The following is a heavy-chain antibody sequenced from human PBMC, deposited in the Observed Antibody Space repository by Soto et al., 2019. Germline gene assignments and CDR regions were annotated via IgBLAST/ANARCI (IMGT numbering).Heavy chain of an antibody. CDR2: IWYDGSNK. V-gene: IGHV3-33*06. CDR3: AKVMVVVVITQGGQDDAFDI. D-gene: IGHD3-22*01. Sequence: GGSLRLSCAASGFTFSSYGMHWVRQAPGKGLEWVAVIWYDGSNKYYADSVKGRFTISRDNSKNSLYLQMNSLRAEDTAVYYCAKVMVVVVITQGGQDDAFDIWGQGTMVTVSS. CDR1: GFTFSSYG. J-gene: IGHJ3*02.